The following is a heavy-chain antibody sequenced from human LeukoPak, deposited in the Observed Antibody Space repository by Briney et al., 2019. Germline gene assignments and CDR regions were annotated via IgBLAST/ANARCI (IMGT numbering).Heavy chain of an antibody. D-gene: IGHD1-1*01. CDR2: ISGSGGRI. CDR1: GFTFSSYS. J-gene: IGHJ4*02. Sequence: PGGSLRLSCAASGFTFSSYSMSWVRQAPGKGLAWVSSISGSGGRIDYADSVKGRFTISRDNSKNTLSLQMNSLTAEDTAVYYCAINPRLEGWIYFDSWGQGILVTVSS. CDR3: AINPRLEGWIYFDS. V-gene: IGHV3-23*01.